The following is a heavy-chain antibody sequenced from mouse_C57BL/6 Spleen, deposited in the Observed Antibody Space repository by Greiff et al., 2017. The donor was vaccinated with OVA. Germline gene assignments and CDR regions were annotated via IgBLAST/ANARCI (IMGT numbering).Heavy chain of an antibody. CDR1: GYTFTSYW. J-gene: IGHJ2*01. CDR2: IDPSDSYT. D-gene: IGHD1-1*01. V-gene: IGHV1-50*01. Sequence: QVQLQQPGAELVKPGASVKLSCKASGYTFTSYWMQWVKQRPGQGLEWIGEIDPSDSYTTYNQKFKGKATLTVDTSSSTAYMQLSSLTSEDSAVYYCARSRDYYGSSYYCDYWGQGTTLTVSS. CDR3: ARSRDYYGSSYYCDY.